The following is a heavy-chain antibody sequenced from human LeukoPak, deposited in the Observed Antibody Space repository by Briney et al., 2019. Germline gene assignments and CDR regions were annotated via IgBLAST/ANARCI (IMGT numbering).Heavy chain of an antibody. CDR2: ISSSSSYI. CDR3: ASLGAVAGTSGWFDP. Sequence: GGSLRLSCAASGFTFSSYSMNWVRQAPGKGLEWVSSISSSSSYIYYADSVKGRFTISRDNAKNSLYLQMNSPRAEDTAVYYCASLGAVAGTSGWFDPWGQGTLVTVSS. D-gene: IGHD6-19*01. V-gene: IGHV3-21*01. CDR1: GFTFSSYS. J-gene: IGHJ5*02.